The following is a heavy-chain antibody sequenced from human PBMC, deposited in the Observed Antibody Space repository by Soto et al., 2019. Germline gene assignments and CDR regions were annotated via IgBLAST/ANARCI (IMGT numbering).Heavy chain of an antibody. J-gene: IGHJ4*02. Sequence: QVQVVESGGGVVQPGRSLRLSCAASGFTFSDYGIHWVRQAPGKGLEWVALIWHDGSNEYYADSVKGRFTISRDNSKNTAYLQMNSLGVEDTAVYYCAAINYDIFTGFFADYWGQGTVVTVSS. V-gene: IGHV3-33*01. CDR1: GFTFSDYG. CDR2: IWHDGSNE. CDR3: AAINYDIFTGFFADY. D-gene: IGHD3-9*01.